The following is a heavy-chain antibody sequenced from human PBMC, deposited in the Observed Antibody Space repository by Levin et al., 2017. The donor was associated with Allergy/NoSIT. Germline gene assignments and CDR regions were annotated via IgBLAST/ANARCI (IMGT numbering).Heavy chain of an antibody. CDR1: GFTFSSYS. Sequence: GESLKISCAASGFTFSSYSMNWVRQAPGKGLEWVSSISSSSSYIYYADSVKGRFTISRDNAKNSLYLQMNSLRAEDTAVYYCARDEAPTVTTEGAFDIWGQGTMVTVSS. CDR3: ARDEAPTVTTEGAFDI. D-gene: IGHD4-17*01. J-gene: IGHJ3*02. CDR2: ISSSSSYI. V-gene: IGHV3-21*01.